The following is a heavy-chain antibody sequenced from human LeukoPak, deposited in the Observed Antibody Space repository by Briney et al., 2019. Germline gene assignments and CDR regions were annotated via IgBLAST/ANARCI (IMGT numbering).Heavy chain of an antibody. D-gene: IGHD6-13*01. CDR2: IYTSGST. CDR1: GGSISSYY. V-gene: IGHV4-4*07. J-gene: IGHJ6*02. Sequence: SETLSLTCTVSGGSISSYYWSWIRQPAGKGLEWIGRIYTSGSTNYNPSLKSRVTMSVDTSKNQFSLKLSSVTAADTAVYYCARDLEVSAAGLYYYYYGMDVWGQGTLVTVSS. CDR3: ARDLEVSAAGLYYYYYGMDV.